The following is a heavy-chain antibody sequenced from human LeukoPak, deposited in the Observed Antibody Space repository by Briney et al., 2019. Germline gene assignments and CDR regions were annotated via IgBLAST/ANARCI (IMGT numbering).Heavy chain of an antibody. Sequence: SETLSLTCTVSGGSISSYYWSWIRQPPGKGLEWIGYIYHSGSTYYNPSLKGRVTISVDRSKNQFSLKLSSVTAADTAVYYCARQQLVLLDAFDIWGQGTMVTVSS. D-gene: IGHD6-13*01. CDR2: IYHSGST. CDR3: ARQQLVLLDAFDI. J-gene: IGHJ3*02. CDR1: GGSISSYY. V-gene: IGHV4-59*08.